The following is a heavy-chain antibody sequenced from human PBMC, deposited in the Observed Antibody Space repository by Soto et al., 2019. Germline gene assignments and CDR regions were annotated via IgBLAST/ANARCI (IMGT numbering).Heavy chain of an antibody. CDR1: GGSFSGYY. D-gene: IGHD3-16*01. Sequence: QVQLQQWDAGLLKPSETLSLTCAVYGGSFSGYYWSWIRQPPGKGLEWIGEINHSGSTNYNPSLKSRVTISVDTSKNQFSLKLSSVTAADTAVYYCARGQSFGYWGQGTLVTVSS. V-gene: IGHV4-34*01. J-gene: IGHJ4*02. CDR3: ARGQSFGY. CDR2: INHSGST.